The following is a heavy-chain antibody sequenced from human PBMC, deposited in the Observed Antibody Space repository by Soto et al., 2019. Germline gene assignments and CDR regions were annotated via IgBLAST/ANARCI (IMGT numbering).Heavy chain of an antibody. CDR1: GCPISSYY. J-gene: IGHJ5*02. CDR2: IYYGGST. V-gene: IGHV4-59*01. Sequence: SETLSLTCTVSGCPISSYYLSWIRQPPGKGLEWIGYIYYGGSTNYNPSLKSRVTISVDTSKNQFSLKLSSVTAADTAVYYCARELFGRSVWFDPWGQGTLVTVSS. CDR3: ARELFGRSVWFDP. D-gene: IGHD3-10*01.